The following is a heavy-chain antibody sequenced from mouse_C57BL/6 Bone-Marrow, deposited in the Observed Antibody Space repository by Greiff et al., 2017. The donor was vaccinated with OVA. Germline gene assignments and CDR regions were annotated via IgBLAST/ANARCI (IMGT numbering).Heavy chain of an antibody. Sequence: EVQLQQSGPELVKPGASVKISCKASGYTFTDYYMNWVKQSHGKSLEWIGDINPNNGGTSYNQKFKGKATLTVDKSSSTAYMELRSLTSEDSAVYYCARSITTVVAIPLFDYWGQGTTLTVSS. CDR1: GYTFTDYY. V-gene: IGHV1-26*01. CDR2: INPNNGGT. J-gene: IGHJ2*01. D-gene: IGHD1-1*01. CDR3: ARSITTVVAIPLFDY.